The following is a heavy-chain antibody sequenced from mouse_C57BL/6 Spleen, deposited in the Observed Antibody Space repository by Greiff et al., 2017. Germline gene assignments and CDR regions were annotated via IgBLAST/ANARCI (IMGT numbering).Heavy chain of an antibody. CDR2: IYPGDGDT. D-gene: IGHD2-4*01. Sequence: QVQLKQSGAELVKPGASVKISCKASGYAFSSYWMNWVKQRPGKGLEWIGQIYPGDGDTNYNGKFKGKATLTADKSSSTAYMQLSSLTSEDSAVXFCAREGGLRRDFDVWGTGTTVTVSS. CDR3: AREGGLRRDFDV. V-gene: IGHV1-80*01. CDR1: GYAFSSYW. J-gene: IGHJ1*03.